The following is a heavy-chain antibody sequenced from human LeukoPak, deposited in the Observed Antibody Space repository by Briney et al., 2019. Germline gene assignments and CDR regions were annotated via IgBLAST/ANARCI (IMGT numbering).Heavy chain of an antibody. CDR1: DYAFYSYA. D-gene: IGHD4/OR15-4a*01. CDR3: TSDYGLYYYYMAL. V-gene: IGHV3-23*01. CDR2: ISGSGEGT. J-gene: IGHJ6*03. Sequence: HPGGSLRLSCAGSDYAFYSYAMTWVRQAPGKGLEWVSAISGSGEGTYYSDSVKGRFTISRDNSKDMLYLQMNDLRAEDTAVYYCTSDYGLYYYYMALWGKGTTVTVS.